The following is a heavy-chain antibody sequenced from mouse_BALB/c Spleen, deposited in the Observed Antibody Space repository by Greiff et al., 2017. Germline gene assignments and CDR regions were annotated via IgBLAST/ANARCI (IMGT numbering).Heavy chain of an antibody. CDR2: ISSGGGST. CDR3: ARHGDPY. Sequence: EVKLVESGGGLVKPGGPLKLSCAASGFAFSSYDMSWVRQTPEKRLEWVAYISSGGGSTYYPDTVKGRFTISRDNAKNTLYLQMSSLKSEDTAMYYCARHGDPYWGQGTTLTVSS. CDR1: GFAFSSYD. V-gene: IGHV5-12-1*01. J-gene: IGHJ2*01.